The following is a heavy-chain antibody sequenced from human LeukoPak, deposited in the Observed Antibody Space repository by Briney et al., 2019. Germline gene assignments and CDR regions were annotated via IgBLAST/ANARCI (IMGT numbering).Heavy chain of an antibody. J-gene: IGHJ4*02. CDR2: INPSGGST. D-gene: IGHD2-2*01. CDR3: ARETIVVVPAAMSTSGSSVSVDFGY. V-gene: IGHV1-46*01. CDR1: GYTFTSYY. Sequence: ASVKVSCKASGYTFTSYYMHWVRQAPGQGLEWMGIINPSGGSTSYVQKFQGRVTMTRDTSTSTVYMELSSLRSEDTAVYYCARETIVVVPAAMSTSGSSVSVDFGYWGQGTLVTVSS.